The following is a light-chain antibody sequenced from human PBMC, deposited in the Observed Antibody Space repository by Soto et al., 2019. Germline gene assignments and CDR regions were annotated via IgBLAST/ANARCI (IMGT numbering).Light chain of an antibody. J-gene: IGLJ3*02. CDR1: SSNIGAGYD. CDR3: QSYDSSLRLAV. CDR2: VSR. V-gene: IGLV1-40*01. Sequence: QPVLTQSPSVSGAPGQRVTISCSGSSSNIGAGYDVHWYQQLPGTAPRLLIYVSRNRPSGVPDRFSGSKSGTSASLAITGLQTDDEADYYCQSYDSSLRLAVFGGGTKLTVL.